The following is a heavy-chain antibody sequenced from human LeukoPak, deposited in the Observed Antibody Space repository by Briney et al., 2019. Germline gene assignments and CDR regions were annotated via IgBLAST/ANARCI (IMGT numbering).Heavy chain of an antibody. V-gene: IGHV3-7*01. J-gene: IGHJ4*02. Sequence: GGSLRLSCAASGFTFSSYAMSWVRQAPGKGLEWVANIKQDGSEKYYVDSVKGRFTISRDNAKNSLYLQMNSLRAEDTAVYYCAGGFYSSGWYSRFDYWGQGTLVTVSS. CDR3: AGGFYSSGWYSRFDY. CDR1: GFTFSSYA. D-gene: IGHD6-19*01. CDR2: IKQDGSEK.